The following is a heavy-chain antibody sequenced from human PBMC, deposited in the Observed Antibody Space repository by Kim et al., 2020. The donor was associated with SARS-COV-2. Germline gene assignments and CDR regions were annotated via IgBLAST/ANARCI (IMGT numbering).Heavy chain of an antibody. CDR2: T. V-gene: IGHV1-3*01. J-gene: IGHJ4*02. CDR3: ARDSGAVTTGDY. D-gene: IGHD4-17*01. Sequence: TKYARKFQGRVTSTRDTSASTAYMELSSLRSEDTAVYYCARDSGAVTTGDYWGQGTLVTVSS.